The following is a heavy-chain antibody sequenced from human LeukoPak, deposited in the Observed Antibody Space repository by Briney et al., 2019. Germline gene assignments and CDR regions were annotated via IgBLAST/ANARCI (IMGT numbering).Heavy chain of an antibody. CDR3: ARDWGYYYYYYGMDV. D-gene: IGHD3-16*01. J-gene: IGHJ6*02. V-gene: IGHV3-23*01. CDR2: ISGSGGAT. Sequence: GGSLRLSCAASGFTFSSYPMNWVRQAPGKGLEWVSVISGSGGATFYGDSVQGRFTISRDNSRDTLYLQMNSLRAEDTAVYYCARDWGYYYYYYGMDVWGQGTTVTVSS. CDR1: GFTFSSYP.